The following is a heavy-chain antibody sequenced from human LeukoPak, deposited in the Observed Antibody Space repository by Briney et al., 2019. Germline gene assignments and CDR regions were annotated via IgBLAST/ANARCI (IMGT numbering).Heavy chain of an antibody. J-gene: IGHJ5*02. D-gene: IGHD3-22*01. V-gene: IGHV4-39*07. Sequence: SETLSLTCTVSGGSITSSSYYWGWIRQPPGKGLEWIGNIYYSGSAYYNPSLKSRVTISVDTSKNQFKNQLSLKLSSVTAADTAVYYCARGAGITGSSGYYAWGQGTLVTVSS. CDR3: ARGAGITGSSGYYA. CDR1: GGSITSSSYY. CDR2: IYYSGSA.